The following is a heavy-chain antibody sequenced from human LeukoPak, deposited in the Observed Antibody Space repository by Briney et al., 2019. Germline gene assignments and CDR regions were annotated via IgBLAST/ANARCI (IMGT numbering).Heavy chain of an antibody. V-gene: IGHV3-74*03. CDR1: GFTITNNW. J-gene: IGHJ4*02. CDR3: ATVFKGSSLEDY. D-gene: IGHD1-26*01. CDR2: IKSDESSA. Sequence: GGSLRLSCVASGFTITNNWMYWVRQAPGRGLVWASRIKSDESSAAYADSVKGRFTISRDNAKNTLYLQMNSLRVEDTAVYYCATVFKGSSLEDYWGQGTLVTVSS.